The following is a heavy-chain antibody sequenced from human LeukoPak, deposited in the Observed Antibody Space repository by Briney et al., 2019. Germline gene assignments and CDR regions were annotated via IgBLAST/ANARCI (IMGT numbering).Heavy chain of an antibody. Sequence: GGSLRLSCAASGFTFSIYNMNWVRQAPGKGLEWVSHIYGHSAIIYYADSVKGRFTVSRDNAKNSLYLQMNSLRAEDTAVYYCARSPMIRGVITYFDSWGQGTLVTVSS. CDR3: ARSPMIRGVITYFDS. J-gene: IGHJ4*02. CDR1: GFTFSIYN. CDR2: IYGHSAII. V-gene: IGHV3-48*01. D-gene: IGHD3-10*01.